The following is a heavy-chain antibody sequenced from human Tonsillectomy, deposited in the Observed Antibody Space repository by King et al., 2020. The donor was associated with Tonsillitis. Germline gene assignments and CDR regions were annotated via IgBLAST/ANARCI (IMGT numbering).Heavy chain of an antibody. D-gene: IGHD3-10*01. V-gene: IGHV3-48*02. CDR2: ISSSSSTI. Sequence: VQLVESGGGLVQPGGSLRLSCAASGFTFSNYSMNWVRQAPGKGLEWVSYISSSSSTIYYADYVKGRFTISRDNAKNSLYLQMNSLRDEDTAVYYCARDATLTYYYGSGSYYTVPYWGQGTLVTVSS. CDR3: ARDATLTYYYGSGSYYTVPY. J-gene: IGHJ4*02. CDR1: GFTFSNYS.